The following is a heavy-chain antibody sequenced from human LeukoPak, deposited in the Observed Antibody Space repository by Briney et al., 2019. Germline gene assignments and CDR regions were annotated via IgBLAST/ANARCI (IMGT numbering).Heavy chain of an antibody. Sequence: ASVKVSCKASGYTFTGYYMHWVRQAPGQGLEWMGWINPNSGGTNYAQKFQGRVTMTRDTSISTAYMELSRLRSDDTAVYYCARVGLGYCSGGSCYPLYNWFDPWGQGTLVTVSS. D-gene: IGHD2-15*01. CDR3: ARVGLGYCSGGSCYPLYNWFDP. V-gene: IGHV1-2*02. CDR1: GYTFTGYY. CDR2: INPNSGGT. J-gene: IGHJ5*02.